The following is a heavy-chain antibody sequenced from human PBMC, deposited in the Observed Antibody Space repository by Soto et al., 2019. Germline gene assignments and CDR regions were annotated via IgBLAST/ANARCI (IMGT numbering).Heavy chain of an antibody. CDR3: ARHSYYYGSTYGCWLDP. CDR2: IYYSGST. V-gene: IGHV4-39*01. Sequence: QLQLQESGPGLVKPSETLSLTCTVSGGSISSSSYYWGWIRQPPGKGLEWIGSIYYSGSTYYNPSLKSRVTISVDTSKNQFSLKRSSVTAADTAVYYCARHSYYYGSTYGCWLDPWGQGTLVTVSS. J-gene: IGHJ5*02. D-gene: IGHD3-10*01. CDR1: GGSISSSSYY.